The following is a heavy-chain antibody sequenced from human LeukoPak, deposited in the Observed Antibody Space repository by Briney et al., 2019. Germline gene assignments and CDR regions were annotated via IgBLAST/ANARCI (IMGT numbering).Heavy chain of an antibody. CDR2: IYSGGST. V-gene: IGHV3-53*01. D-gene: IGHD6-13*01. J-gene: IGHJ6*03. CDR3: ARERAAPGGYYMDV. CDR1: GFTVSSNY. Sequence: GGSLRLSCAASGFTVSSNYMSWVRQAPGKGLEWVSVIYSGGSTYYADSVQGRFTISRANSKNTLYLQINSLRAEDTAVYYFARERAAPGGYYMDVGGKGTTVTVSS.